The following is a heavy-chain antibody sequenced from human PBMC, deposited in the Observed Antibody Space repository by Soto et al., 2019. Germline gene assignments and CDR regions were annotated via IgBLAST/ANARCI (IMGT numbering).Heavy chain of an antibody. D-gene: IGHD2-15*01. Sequence: SGPTLVNPTETLTLTCTVSGFSLSNARMGVSWIRQPPGKALEWLAHIFSNDEKSYSTSLKSRLTISKDTSKSQVVLTMTNMDPVDTATYYCARSSGGSWYYFDYWGQGTLVTVSS. V-gene: IGHV2-26*01. CDR2: IFSNDEK. CDR1: GFSLSNARMG. CDR3: ARSSGGSWYYFDY. J-gene: IGHJ4*02.